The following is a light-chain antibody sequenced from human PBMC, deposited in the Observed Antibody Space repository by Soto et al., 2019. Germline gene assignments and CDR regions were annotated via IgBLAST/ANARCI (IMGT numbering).Light chain of an antibody. CDR1: QSIINW. J-gene: IGKJ1*01. Sequence: DIQMTQSPSTLSASIGDRVTITCRASQSIINWLAWYPQKPGKAPKLLIYKASSLESGVPSRFSGSRSGTEFTLTISTLQTDDFATDYGQQYNSYRTFGQGTTVEIK. CDR2: KAS. CDR3: QQYNSYRT. V-gene: IGKV1-5*03.